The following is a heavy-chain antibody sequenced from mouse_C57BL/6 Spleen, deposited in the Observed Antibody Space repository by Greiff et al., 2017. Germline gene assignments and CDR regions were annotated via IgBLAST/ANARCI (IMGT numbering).Heavy chain of an antibody. Sequence: VQLQESGPELVKPGASVKISCKASGYAFSSSWMNWVKQRPGQGLEWIGRIYPGDGDTNYNGKFKGKATMTADKSSNTAYLQLSSLTSEDSAVYFCARSREYDYDFDYWGQGTTLTVSS. V-gene: IGHV1-82*01. J-gene: IGHJ2*01. CDR1: GYAFSSSW. CDR3: ARSREYDYDFDY. D-gene: IGHD2-4*01. CDR2: IYPGDGDT.